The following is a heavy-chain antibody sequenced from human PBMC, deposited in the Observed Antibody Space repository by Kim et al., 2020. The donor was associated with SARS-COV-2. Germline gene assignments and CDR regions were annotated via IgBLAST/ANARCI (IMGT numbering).Heavy chain of an antibody. CDR3: ARGRLLDY. CDR2: INHSGST. J-gene: IGHJ4*02. CDR1: GGSFSGYY. Sequence: SETLSLTCAVYGGSFSGYYWSWIRQPPGKGLEWIGEINHSGSTNYNPSLKSRVTISVDTSKNQFSLKLSSVTAADTAVYYCARGRLLDYWGQGTLVTVSS. D-gene: IGHD3-16*01. V-gene: IGHV4-34*01.